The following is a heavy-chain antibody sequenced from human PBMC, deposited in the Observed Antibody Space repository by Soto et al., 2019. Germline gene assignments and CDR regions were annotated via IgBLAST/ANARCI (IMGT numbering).Heavy chain of an antibody. J-gene: IGHJ3*01. D-gene: IGHD5-12*01. V-gene: IGHV3-23*01. CDR3: AKEQSAYASDASDV. CDR1: EFTFANYA. CDR2: FSVSDSRT. Sequence: EVQLSESGGGLVQPGGSLRLSCAASEFTFANYAMTWVRQAPGKGLEWVSAFSVSDSRTYYADSVKGRFTISRDNSKNTLFLQMNSLRAEDTALYFCAKEQSAYASDASDVWGQGTMVTVSS.